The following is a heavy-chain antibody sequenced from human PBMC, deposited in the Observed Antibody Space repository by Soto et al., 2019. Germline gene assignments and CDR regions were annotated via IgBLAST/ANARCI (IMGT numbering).Heavy chain of an antibody. Sequence: GGSLRLSCAASGFTSSGYSMNWVRQAPGKGLEWVSYISSSSSTIYYADSVKGRFTISRDNAKNSLYLQMNSLRAEDTAVYYCARDRFLYCGGDCYELGYWGQGTLVTVSS. CDR2: ISSSSSTI. CDR3: ARDRFLYCGGDCYELGY. V-gene: IGHV3-48*01. J-gene: IGHJ4*02. CDR1: GFTSSGYS. D-gene: IGHD2-21*02.